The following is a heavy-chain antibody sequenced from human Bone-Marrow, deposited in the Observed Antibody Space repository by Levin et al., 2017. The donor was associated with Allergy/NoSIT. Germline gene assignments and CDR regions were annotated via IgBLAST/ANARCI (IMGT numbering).Heavy chain of an antibody. CDR2: ISSGGNDI. J-gene: IGHJ6*02. Sequence: GESLNISCAASGFTFSTFGVNWVRQIPGKGLEWVASISSGGNDIYYADSVKGRFTISRDNVKHSLYLQMNSLRAEDTAVYYCARDRTFGILRDYGLGVWGQGTTVTVSS. CDR1: GFTFSTFG. CDR3: ARDRTFGILRDYGLGV. D-gene: IGHD3-16*01. V-gene: IGHV3-21*01.